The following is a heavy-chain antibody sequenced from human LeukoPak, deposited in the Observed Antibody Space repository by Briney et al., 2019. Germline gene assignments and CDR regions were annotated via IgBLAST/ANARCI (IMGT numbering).Heavy chain of an antibody. CDR3: ARDGGPGVRGVKRFDY. V-gene: IGHV4-4*07. J-gene: IGHJ4*02. Sequence: SETLSLTCTVSGGSISSYYWSWIRQPAGKGLEWIGRIYTSGSTNYNPSLKSRVTMSVDTSKNQFSLKLSSVTAADTAVYYCARDGGPGVRGVKRFDYWGQGTLATVSS. D-gene: IGHD3-10*01. CDR1: GGSISSYY. CDR2: IYTSGST.